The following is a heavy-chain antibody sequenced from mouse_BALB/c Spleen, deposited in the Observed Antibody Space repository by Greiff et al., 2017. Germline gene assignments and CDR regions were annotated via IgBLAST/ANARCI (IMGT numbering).Heavy chain of an antibody. V-gene: IGHV14-1*02. CDR3: ARSTMITTGGAWFAY. Sequence: EVQLVESGAELVRPGALVKLSCKASGFNIKDYYMHWVKQRPEQGLEWIGWIDPENGNTIYDPKFQGKASITADTSSNTAYLQLSSLTSEDTAVYYCARSTMITTGGAWFAYWGQGTLVTVSA. J-gene: IGHJ3*01. D-gene: IGHD2-4*01. CDR1: GFNIKDYY. CDR2: IDPENGNT.